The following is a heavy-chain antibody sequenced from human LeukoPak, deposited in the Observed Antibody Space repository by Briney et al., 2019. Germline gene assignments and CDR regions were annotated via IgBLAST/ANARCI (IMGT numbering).Heavy chain of an antibody. V-gene: IGHV3-48*03. CDR3: ARRASVVVPARYGMDV. J-gene: IGHJ6*04. CDR1: GFTFSSYE. Sequence: EGSLRLSCAASGFTFSSYEMNWVRQAPGKGLEWVSYISSSGSTIYYADSVKGRFTISRDNAKNSLYLQMNSLRAEDTAVYYCARRASVVVPARYGMDVWGKGTTVTVSS. CDR2: ISSSGSTI. D-gene: IGHD2-2*01.